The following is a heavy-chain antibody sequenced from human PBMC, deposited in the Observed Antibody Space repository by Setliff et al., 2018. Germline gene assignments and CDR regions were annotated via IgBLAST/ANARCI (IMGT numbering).Heavy chain of an antibody. CDR2: IIPLSDIT. CDR1: GGAFTSHG. V-gene: IGHV1-69*10. J-gene: IGHJ4*02. Sequence: SVKVSCKVSGGAFTSHGVSWVRQAPGQGLEWMGGIIPLSDITSYAQTLQGGVTITADKSTNTVNMELSSLRPEDTAVYYCAKVIGGYPPKPSDYWGQGTLVTVSS. D-gene: IGHD3-16*02. CDR3: AKVIGGYPPKPSDY.